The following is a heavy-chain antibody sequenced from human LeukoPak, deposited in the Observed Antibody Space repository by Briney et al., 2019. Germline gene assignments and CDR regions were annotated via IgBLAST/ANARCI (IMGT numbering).Heavy chain of an antibody. D-gene: IGHD6-13*01. CDR2: VIPIISTA. CDR1: GGTFSSYA. V-gene: IGHV1-69*05. Sequence: SVKVSCKASGGTFSSYAISWVRQAPGQGLEWMGGVIPIISTANYALKFQGRVTITTDESTSTAYMELSSLRSEDTAVYYCARAGIAARGDNYYMDVWGKGTTVTVSS. J-gene: IGHJ6*03. CDR3: ARAGIAARGDNYYMDV.